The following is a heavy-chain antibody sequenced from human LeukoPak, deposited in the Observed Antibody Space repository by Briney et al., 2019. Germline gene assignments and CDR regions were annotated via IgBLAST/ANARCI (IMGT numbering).Heavy chain of an antibody. CDR1: GDTFNNYY. J-gene: IGHJ1*01. CDR2: IIPMLGIT. CDR3: ARSRNWLSDY. D-gene: IGHD3-22*01. Sequence: ASVKVSSKASGDTFNNYYFTWVRQAPGQGLEWMGRIIPMLGITTYAQRFQGRVTITADRSTSTAYMELSSLRSEDTAVYYCARSRNWLSDYWGQGTLVTVSS. V-gene: IGHV1-69*02.